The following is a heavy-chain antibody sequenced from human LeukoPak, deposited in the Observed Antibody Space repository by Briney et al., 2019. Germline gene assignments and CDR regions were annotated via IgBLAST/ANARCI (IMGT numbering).Heavy chain of an antibody. Sequence: GESLKISCKGSGYSFTSYWIGWVRQMPGKGLEWMGIIYPGDSDTRYSPSFQGQVTISADKSISTAYLQWSSLKASDTAMYYCARRYEVLGYSSSWYYPYYFDYWGQGTLVTVSS. CDR1: GYSFTSYW. J-gene: IGHJ4*02. CDR2: IYPGDSDT. D-gene: IGHD6-13*01. V-gene: IGHV5-51*01. CDR3: ARRYEVLGYSSSWYYPYYFDY.